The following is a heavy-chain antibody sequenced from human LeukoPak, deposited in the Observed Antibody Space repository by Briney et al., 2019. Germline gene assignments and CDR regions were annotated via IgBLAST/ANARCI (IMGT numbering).Heavy chain of an antibody. CDR2: INTSGST. Sequence: PSETLSLTCSVAGGSISSYYWSWIRQPAGKGLEWIGRINTSGSTNYNPSLKSRVTLSVDTSKNQFSLKLSSVTAADTAVYDGAREVDGCKWEVCRRATGCFDYWGQGTLVTVSS. J-gene: IGHJ4*02. CDR3: AREVDGCKWEVCRRATGCFDY. D-gene: IGHD5-24*01. CDR1: GGSISSYY. V-gene: IGHV4-4*07.